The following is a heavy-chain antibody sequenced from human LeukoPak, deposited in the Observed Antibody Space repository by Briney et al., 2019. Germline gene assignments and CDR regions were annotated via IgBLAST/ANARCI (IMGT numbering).Heavy chain of an antibody. CDR3: ARLARGGGNSVVDY. CDR1: GYSFTSYL. Sequence: GESPKISCKGSGYSFTSYLIGWVRQMPGEGPGLMVIIYPGDSDPIYSPSFQGQVTISPDKSISTAYLQWSSLKASDTAMYYCARLARGGGNSVVDYWGQGTLVTVSS. CDR2: IYPGDSDP. D-gene: IGHD4-23*01. J-gene: IGHJ4*02. V-gene: IGHV5-51*01.